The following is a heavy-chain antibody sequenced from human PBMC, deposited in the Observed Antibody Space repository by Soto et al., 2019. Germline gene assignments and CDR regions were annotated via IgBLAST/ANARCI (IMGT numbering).Heavy chain of an antibody. CDR3: AHRQRTVVVGAPFDL. J-gene: IGHJ4*02. D-gene: IGHD2-15*01. CDR2: IYWDDDK. V-gene: IGHV2-5*02. CDR1: GVSLSTSGEG. Sequence: SGPTLVNPTQTLTLTCTLSGVSLSTSGEGVGWIRQPPGKALEWLALIYWDDDKRFSPSLKSRLAITRDISKNQVVMTMTDMAPEDTAIYYCAHRQRTVVVGAPFDLWGQGSQVTSPQ.